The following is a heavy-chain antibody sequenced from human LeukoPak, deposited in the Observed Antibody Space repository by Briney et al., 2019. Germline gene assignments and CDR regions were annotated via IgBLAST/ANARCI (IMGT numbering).Heavy chain of an antibody. D-gene: IGHD1-26*01. V-gene: IGHV4-34*01. CDR1: GGSFSGYY. CDR2: INHSGST. J-gene: IGHJ4*02. CDR3: ARGTIVGATDY. Sequence: PSETLSLTCAVYGGSFSGYYWSWIRQPPGEGLEWIGEINHSGSTNYNPSLKSRVTISVDTSKNQFSLKLSSVTAADTAVYYCARGTIVGATDYWGQGTLVTVSS.